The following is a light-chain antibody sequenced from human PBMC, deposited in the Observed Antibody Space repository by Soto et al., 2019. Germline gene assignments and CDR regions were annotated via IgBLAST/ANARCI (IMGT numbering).Light chain of an antibody. CDR3: QQYNSYSGK. CDR1: QSITSW. V-gene: IGKV1-5*03. Sequence: DIQMTQSPSTLSASVGDRVTITCRASQSITSWLAWYQQKPGKAPKLLIYKASSLESGVPSRFNGSGSGTEFTLTISSLKPEDFANYYCQQYNSYSGKFGQGTPVDIK. J-gene: IGKJ1*01. CDR2: KAS.